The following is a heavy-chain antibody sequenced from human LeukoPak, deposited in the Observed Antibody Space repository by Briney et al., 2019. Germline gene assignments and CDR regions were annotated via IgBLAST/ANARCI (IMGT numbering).Heavy chain of an antibody. CDR2: ISYDGSNK. J-gene: IGHJ4*02. Sequence: GGSLRLSCAASEFTFSSYAMHWVRQAPGKGLEWVAVISYDGSNKYYADSVKGRFTISRDNSKNTLYLQMNSLRAEDTAVYYCARAMTTVTTLGYWGQGTLVTVSS. CDR1: EFTFSSYA. V-gene: IGHV3-30*04. CDR3: ARAMTTVTTLGY. D-gene: IGHD4-17*01.